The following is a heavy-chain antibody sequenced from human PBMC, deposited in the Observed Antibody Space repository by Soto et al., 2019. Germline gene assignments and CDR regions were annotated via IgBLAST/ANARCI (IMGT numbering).Heavy chain of an antibody. Sequence: HPGGSLRLSCAASGFTFSSYAMSWVRQAPGKGLEWVSAISGSGGSTYYADSVKGRFTISRDNSKNTLYLQMNSLRAEDTAVYYCAKRYCSGGSCYSFDYWGQGTLVTVSS. CDR2: ISGSGGST. V-gene: IGHV3-23*01. J-gene: IGHJ4*02. CDR1: GFTFSSYA. D-gene: IGHD2-15*01. CDR3: AKRYCSGGSCYSFDY.